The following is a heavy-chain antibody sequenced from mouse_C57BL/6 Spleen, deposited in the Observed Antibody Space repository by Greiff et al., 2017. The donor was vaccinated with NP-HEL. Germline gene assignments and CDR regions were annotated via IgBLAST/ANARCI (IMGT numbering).Heavy chain of an antibody. V-gene: IGHV6-3*01. CDR3: TGGYPAWFAY. Sequence: EVKLMESGGGLVQPGGSMKLSCVASGFTFSNYWMNWVRQSPEKGLEWVAQIRLKSDNYATHYAESVKGRFTISRDDSKSSVYLQMNNLRAEDTGIYYCTGGYPAWFAYWGQGTLVTVSA. CDR1: GFTFSNYW. J-gene: IGHJ3*01. CDR2: IRLKSDNYAT.